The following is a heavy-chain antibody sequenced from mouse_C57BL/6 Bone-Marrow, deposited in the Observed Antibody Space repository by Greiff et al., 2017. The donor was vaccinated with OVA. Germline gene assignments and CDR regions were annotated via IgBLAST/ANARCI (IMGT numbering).Heavy chain of an antibody. J-gene: IGHJ1*03. D-gene: IGHD4-1*01. CDR3: ARDNWDWYFDV. Sequence: EVKLVESGGGLVQSGRSLRLPCATSGFTFSDFYMEWVRQAPGKGLEWIAASRNKANDYTTEYSASVKGRFIVSRDTSQSILYLQMNALRAEDTAIYYCARDNWDWYFDVWGTGTTVTVSS. V-gene: IGHV7-1*01. CDR1: GFTFSDFY. CDR2: SRNKANDYTT.